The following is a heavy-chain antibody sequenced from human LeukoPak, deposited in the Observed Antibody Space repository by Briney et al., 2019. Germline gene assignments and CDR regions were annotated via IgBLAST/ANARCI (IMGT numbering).Heavy chain of an antibody. CDR2: IYASGST. CDR1: GGSISSGSYY. CDR3: ARERGSYYRIDY. Sequence: SETLSLTCTVSGGSISSGSYYWSWIRQPAGKGLEWIGRIYASGSTNYNPSLKSRVTISVDTSKNQFSLKLSSVTAADTAVYYCARERGSYYRIDYCGQGTLVTVSS. D-gene: IGHD1-26*01. J-gene: IGHJ4*02. V-gene: IGHV4-61*02.